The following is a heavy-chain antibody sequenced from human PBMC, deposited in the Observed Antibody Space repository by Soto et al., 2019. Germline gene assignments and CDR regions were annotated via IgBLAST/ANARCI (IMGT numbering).Heavy chain of an antibody. CDR3: SRGYYYGSGSSPDY. CDR2: MNPNSGNT. CDR1: GYTFTSYD. J-gene: IGHJ4*02. D-gene: IGHD3-10*01. V-gene: IGHV1-8*01. Sequence: QVQLVQSGAEVKKPGASVKVSCKASGYTFTSYDINWVRQATGQGLEWMGWMNPNSGNTGYAQKFQGRVTMTRNTSTRTDYMGLSSLRSEDTAVYYCSRGYYYGSGSSPDYWGQGTLVTVSS.